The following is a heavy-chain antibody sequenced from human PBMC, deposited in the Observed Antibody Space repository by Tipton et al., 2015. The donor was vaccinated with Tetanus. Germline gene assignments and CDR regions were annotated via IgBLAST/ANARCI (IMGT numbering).Heavy chain of an antibody. CDR3: ARGGSYSYGPRGFDL. Sequence: TLSLTCNVSGVSVTTYHWSWIRQPPGKGLEWIGEINHSGSTTYSPSFKSRVTISVDTPKNQFSLKLTSLTVADTAVYYCARGGSYSYGPRGFDLWGRGTLVTVSS. J-gene: IGHJ2*01. CDR1: GVSVTTYH. D-gene: IGHD5-18*01. CDR2: INHSGST. V-gene: IGHV4-34*01.